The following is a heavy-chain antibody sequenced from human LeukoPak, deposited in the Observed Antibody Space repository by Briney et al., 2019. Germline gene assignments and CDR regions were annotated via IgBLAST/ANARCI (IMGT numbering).Heavy chain of an antibody. CDR3: ARRGTVVTQFDY. J-gene: IGHJ4*02. V-gene: IGHV4-39*01. CDR1: DDAISDYY. Sequence: SETLSLTCTVSDDAISDYYWGWIRQPPGKGLEWIGSIYYSGSTYYNPSLKSRVTISVDTSKNQFSLKLSSVTAADTAVYYCARRGTVVTQFDYWGQGTLVTVSS. D-gene: IGHD4-23*01. CDR2: IYYSGST.